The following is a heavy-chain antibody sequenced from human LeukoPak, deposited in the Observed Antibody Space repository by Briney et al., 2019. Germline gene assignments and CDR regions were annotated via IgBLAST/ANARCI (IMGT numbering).Heavy chain of an antibody. V-gene: IGHV3-30*18. CDR3: AKQEDIWFGELLLVDY. Sequence: PGGSLRLSCAASGFGFGSYNMCWVRQAPGKGLEWVTLISVVGDDKKYADSVKGRFTISRDNSKNTLYLQMNILRAEDTAVYYCAKQEDIWFGELLLVDYWGQGTLVTVSP. CDR1: GFGFGSYN. CDR2: ISVVGDDK. J-gene: IGHJ4*02. D-gene: IGHD3-10*01.